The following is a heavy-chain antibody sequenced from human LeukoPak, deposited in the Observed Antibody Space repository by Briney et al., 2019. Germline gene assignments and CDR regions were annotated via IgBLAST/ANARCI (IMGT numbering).Heavy chain of an antibody. CDR1: GVSISWYY. Sequence: SETLSLTCSVSGVSISWYYWSWIRQPPGKGLEWIGYIYYSGSTNYNPSLKSRVTISVDTSKNQFSLKLSSVTAADTAVYYCARGISTVIKDYYYYYMDVWGKGTTVTVSS. CDR2: IYYSGST. V-gene: IGHV4-59*01. J-gene: IGHJ6*03. CDR3: ARGISTVIKDYYYYYMDV. D-gene: IGHD4-17*01.